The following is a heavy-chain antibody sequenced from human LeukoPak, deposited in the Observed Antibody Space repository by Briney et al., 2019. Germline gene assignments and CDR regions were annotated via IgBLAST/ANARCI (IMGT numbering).Heavy chain of an antibody. J-gene: IGHJ4*02. V-gene: IGHV4-59*12. CDR1: GGSISSYY. Sequence: SETLSLTCTVSGGSISSYYWSWIRQPPGKGLEWIGYIYYSGSTNYNPSLKSRVTISVDTSKSQFSLKLTSVTAADTAVYYCARGLGSSTSWDYWGQGTLVTVSS. CDR2: IYYSGST. CDR3: ARGLGSSTSWDY. D-gene: IGHD2-2*01.